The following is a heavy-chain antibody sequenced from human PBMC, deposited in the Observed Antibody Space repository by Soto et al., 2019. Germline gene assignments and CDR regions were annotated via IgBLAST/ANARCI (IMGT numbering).Heavy chain of an antibody. CDR1: GGSISSGGYY. CDR3: ARTDTAMVTYYYYGMDV. CDR2: IYYSGST. V-gene: IGHV4-31*03. D-gene: IGHD5-18*01. J-gene: IGHJ6*02. Sequence: SETLSLTCTVSGGSISSGGYYWSWIRQHPGKGLEWIGYIYYSGSTYYNPSLKSRVTISVDTSKNQFSLKLSSVTAADTAVYYCARTDTAMVTYYYYGMDVWGQGTTVTVSS.